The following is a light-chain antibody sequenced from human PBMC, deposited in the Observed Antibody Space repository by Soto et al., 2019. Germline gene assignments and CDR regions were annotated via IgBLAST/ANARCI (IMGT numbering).Light chain of an antibody. CDR3: QQYFGYSRT. CDR1: QTISRS. CDR2: DVS. V-gene: IGKV1-5*01. Sequence: DMEMTQAPSPQSASVGDRVTITGRASQTISRSVASYHQRPAKAPKVLIYDVSTLETGVPARFSGSGSGTEFTLTISSLQPDDFATDYCQQYFGYSRTFGQGTKVDIK. J-gene: IGKJ1*01.